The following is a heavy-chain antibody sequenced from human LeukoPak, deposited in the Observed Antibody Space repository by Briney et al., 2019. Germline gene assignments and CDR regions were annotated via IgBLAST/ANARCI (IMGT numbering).Heavy chain of an antibody. Sequence: ASVKVSCKASGYTFTSYGISWVRQAPGQGLEWMGWISAYNGNTNYAQKIQGRVTMTTDTSTSTAYMELRSLRSDDTAVYYCARGDGSGWSDYYYYGMDVWGQGTTVTVPS. D-gene: IGHD6-19*01. J-gene: IGHJ6*02. V-gene: IGHV1-18*01. CDR1: GYTFTSYG. CDR3: ARGDGSGWSDYYYYGMDV. CDR2: ISAYNGNT.